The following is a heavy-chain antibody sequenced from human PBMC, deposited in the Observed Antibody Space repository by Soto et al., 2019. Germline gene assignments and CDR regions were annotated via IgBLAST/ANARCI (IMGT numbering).Heavy chain of an antibody. CDR2: VSSDGSNK. CDR1: GFTFSSYA. J-gene: IGHJ4*02. Sequence: QVQLVESGGGVVQPGRSLRLSCADSGFTFSSYAMHWVRQAPGKGLEWVAVVSSDGSNKWYADSVKGRFTISRDNSKNTLYLQMSSLRADDTAIYFCATNDWAYWGQGTLVTVSS. V-gene: IGHV3-30*03. D-gene: IGHD3-16*01. CDR3: ATNDWAY.